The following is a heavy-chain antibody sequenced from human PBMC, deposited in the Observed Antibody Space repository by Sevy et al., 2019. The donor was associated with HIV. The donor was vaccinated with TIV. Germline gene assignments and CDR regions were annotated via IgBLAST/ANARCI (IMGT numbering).Heavy chain of an antibody. V-gene: IGHV3-7*01. J-gene: IGHJ4*02. Sequence: GGSLRLSCAASGFSFNNHWMSWVRQAPEKGLEWVANIKHDGSEKYYADSLEGRFAVSRDNAKNSLFLQINSLRVEDXXXYFCARLPTGLQSFNYLLSTYFDSWGQGTLVTVSS. CDR3: ARLPTGLQSFNYLLSTYFDS. CDR1: GFSFNNHW. D-gene: IGHD3-9*01. CDR2: IKHDGSEK.